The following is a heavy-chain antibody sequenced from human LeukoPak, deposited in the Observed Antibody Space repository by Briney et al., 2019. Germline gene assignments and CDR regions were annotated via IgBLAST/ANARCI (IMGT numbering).Heavy chain of an antibody. CDR1: GYTFTNYA. J-gene: IGHJ4*02. CDR2: IIPIFGTA. V-gene: IGHV1-69*13. CDR3: ARDAPRGFGEQWLGPGPYYFDY. Sequence: SVKVSCKTSGYTFTNYAISWVRQAPGQGLEWMGGIIPIFGTANYAQKFQGRVTITADESTSTAYMELSSLRSEDTAVYYCARDAPRGFGEQWLGPGPYYFDYWGQGTLVTVSS. D-gene: IGHD6-19*01.